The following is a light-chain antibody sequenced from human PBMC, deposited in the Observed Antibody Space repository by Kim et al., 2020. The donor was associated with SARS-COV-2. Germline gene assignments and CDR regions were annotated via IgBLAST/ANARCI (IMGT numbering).Light chain of an antibody. CDR1: SSNIGSNY. Sequence: ELTQPPSASGTPGQRVTISCSGSSSNIGSNYVYWYQQLPGTAPKLLIYRNNQRPSGVPDRFSGSKSGTSASLAISGLRSEDEADYYCAAWDDSLDVVFGGGTQLTVL. J-gene: IGLJ2*01. CDR3: AAWDDSLDVV. CDR2: RNN. V-gene: IGLV1-47*01.